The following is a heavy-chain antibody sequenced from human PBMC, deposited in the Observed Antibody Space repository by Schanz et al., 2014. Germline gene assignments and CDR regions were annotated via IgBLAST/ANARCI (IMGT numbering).Heavy chain of an antibody. J-gene: IGHJ4*02. Sequence: EVQLVESGGGLVQPGGSLRLSCAASGFTFSSHWMHWVRQDPGKGLGWVARINSVGSNTDYADSVTGRFTISGDSSKYTMYLQMNSLRADDTAVYYCVSVYDSSGYVSFNYWGQGTLVTVSS. V-gene: IGHV3-74*02. D-gene: IGHD3-22*01. CDR2: INSVGSNT. CDR3: VSVYDSSGYVSFNY. CDR1: GFTFSSHW.